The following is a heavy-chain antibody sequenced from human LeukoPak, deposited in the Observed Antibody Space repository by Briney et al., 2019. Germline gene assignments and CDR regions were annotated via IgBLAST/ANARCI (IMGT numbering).Heavy chain of an antibody. CDR1: GFTFSSYE. Sequence: GGSLRLSCAASGFTFSSYEMNWVRQAPGKGLEWVSYISSSGSTIYYADSVEGRFTISRDNAKNSLYLQMNSLRAEDTALYYCARDRSSSWPYYFDYWGQGTLVTVSS. J-gene: IGHJ4*02. CDR3: ARDRSSSWPYYFDY. V-gene: IGHV3-48*03. D-gene: IGHD6-13*01. CDR2: ISSSGSTI.